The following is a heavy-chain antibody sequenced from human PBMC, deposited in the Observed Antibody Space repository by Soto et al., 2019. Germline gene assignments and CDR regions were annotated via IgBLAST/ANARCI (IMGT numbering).Heavy chain of an antibody. J-gene: IGHJ4*02. D-gene: IGHD3-22*01. CDR1: GGSISSSSYY. V-gene: IGHV4-39*01. Sequence: SETLSLTCTVSGGSISSSSYYWGWIRQPPGKGLEWIGSIYYSGSTYYNPSLKSRVTISVDTSKNQFSLKLSSVTAADTAVYYCARGYDSSGYYSLGLTPPFDHWGQGTLVTVSS. CDR3: ARGYDSSGYYSLGLTPPFDH. CDR2: IYYSGST.